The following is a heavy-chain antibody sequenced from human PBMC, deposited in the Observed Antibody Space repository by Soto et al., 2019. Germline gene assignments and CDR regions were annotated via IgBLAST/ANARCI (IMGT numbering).Heavy chain of an antibody. Sequence: SVKVSCKASGYTFTSYYMHWVRQAPGQGLEWIGWIVVGSGNTNYAQKFQERVTITRDMSTSTAYMELSSLRSEDTAVYYCAAASRVVAGHYYYYYMDVWGKGTTVTVSS. J-gene: IGHJ6*03. CDR3: AAASRVVAGHYYYYYMDV. D-gene: IGHD2-15*01. CDR1: GYTFTSYY. V-gene: IGHV1-58*02. CDR2: IVVGSGNT.